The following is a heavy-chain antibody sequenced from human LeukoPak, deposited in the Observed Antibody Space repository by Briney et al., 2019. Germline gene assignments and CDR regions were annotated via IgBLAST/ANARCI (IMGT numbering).Heavy chain of an antibody. D-gene: IGHD1-26*01. CDR1: GGSISSSSYY. CDR3: ARAIVGAPYYYYMDV. CDR2: IYYSGST. V-gene: IGHV4-39*07. J-gene: IGHJ6*03. Sequence: SETLSLTCTVSGGSISSSSYYWGWIRQPPGKGLEWIGSIYYSGSTYYNPSLKSRVTISVDTSKNQFSLKLSSVTAADTAVYYCARAIVGAPYYYYMDVWGKGTTVTISS.